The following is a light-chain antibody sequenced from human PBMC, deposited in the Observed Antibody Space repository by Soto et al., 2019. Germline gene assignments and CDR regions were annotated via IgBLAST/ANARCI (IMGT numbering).Light chain of an antibody. J-gene: IGKJ2*01. Sequence: DIQMTQSPSTLSASVGDRVTITCRASQSISSWLAWYQQKPGKAPKLLIYDASSLESGVPSSFSGSGSGTEFTLTISSLQPDDFATYYCQQYNSFPYTFGQGTKLQSK. CDR2: DAS. CDR3: QQYNSFPYT. CDR1: QSISSW. V-gene: IGKV1-5*01.